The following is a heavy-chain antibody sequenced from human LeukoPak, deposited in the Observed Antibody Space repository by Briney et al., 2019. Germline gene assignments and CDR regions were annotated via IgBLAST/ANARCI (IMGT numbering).Heavy chain of an antibody. V-gene: IGHV3-23*01. CDR3: AKGRVAAAGTWNYFDY. Sequence: PGGSLRLSCAASGFTFNTYAMTWVRQAPGKGLEWVSIISGTGSTTYYADSVKGRFTISRDNSENTLFLQMNTLRAEDTAVYYCAKGRVAAAGTWNYFDYWGQGTLVTVSS. CDR1: GFTFNTYA. D-gene: IGHD6-13*01. CDR2: ISGTGSTT. J-gene: IGHJ4*02.